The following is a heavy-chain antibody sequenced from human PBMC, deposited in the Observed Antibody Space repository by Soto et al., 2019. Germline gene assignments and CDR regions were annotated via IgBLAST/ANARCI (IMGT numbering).Heavy chain of an antibody. Sequence: GESLKISCKGSGYSFTSYWIGWVRQMPGKGLEWMGIIYPSDSDTRYSPPFQGQVTISADRSISTAYLQWSSLKASDTAMYYCARPLCSGGSCYGDAFDIWGQGTMVTV. CDR1: GYSFTSYW. J-gene: IGHJ3*02. CDR2: IYPSDSDT. CDR3: ARPLCSGGSCYGDAFDI. D-gene: IGHD2-15*01. V-gene: IGHV5-51*01.